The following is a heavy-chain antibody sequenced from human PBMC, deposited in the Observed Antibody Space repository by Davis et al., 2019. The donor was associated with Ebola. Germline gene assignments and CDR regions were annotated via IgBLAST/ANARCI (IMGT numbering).Heavy chain of an antibody. CDR3: ASPRRTATVNDAFDF. Sequence: SETLSLTCTVSGASISSSIYYWGWIRQPPGKGLEWIGSFDYSGDTSYDPSLKSRVTISADTSKNQFSLKLNSATAADTAVYYCASPRRTATVNDAFDFWGQGTMVTVSS. CDR1: GASISSSIYY. CDR2: FDYSGDT. J-gene: IGHJ3*01. D-gene: IGHD6-13*01. V-gene: IGHV4-39*01.